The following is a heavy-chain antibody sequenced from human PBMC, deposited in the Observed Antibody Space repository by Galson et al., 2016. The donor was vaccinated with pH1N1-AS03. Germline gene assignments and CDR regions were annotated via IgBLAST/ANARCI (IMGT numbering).Heavy chain of an antibody. Sequence: SLRLSCAGSGFTFDAYAMHWVRQAPGKGLEWVSGIDWNSGTIGYTDSVKGRFTISSDNAKNSLYLQMNSLRAEDTALYYCAKSPGYCSAGSCSDQGYFDYWGQGTLVTVSS. CDR1: GFTFDAYA. V-gene: IGHV3-9*01. D-gene: IGHD2-15*01. CDR3: AKSPGYCSAGSCSDQGYFDY. CDR2: IDWNSGTI. J-gene: IGHJ4*02.